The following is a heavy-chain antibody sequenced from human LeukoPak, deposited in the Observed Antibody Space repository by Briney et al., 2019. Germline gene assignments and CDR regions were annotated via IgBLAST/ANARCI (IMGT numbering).Heavy chain of an antibody. J-gene: IGHJ4*02. CDR1: GFTFSSYW. CDR2: INTDGSST. Sequence: PGGSLRLSCAASGFTFSSYWMHWVRQAPGKGLVWVSRINTDGSSTSYADSVKGRFTISRDNAKNTLYLQMNSLRAEDTAVYYCARGRSSGWYSGMDYWGQGTLVTVSS. D-gene: IGHD6-19*01. V-gene: IGHV3-74*01. CDR3: ARGRSSGWYSGMDY.